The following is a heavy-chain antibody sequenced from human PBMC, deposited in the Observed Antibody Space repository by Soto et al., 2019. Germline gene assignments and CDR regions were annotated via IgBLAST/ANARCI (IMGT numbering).Heavy chain of an antibody. J-gene: IGHJ5*02. CDR2: MNPNIGNT. CDR1: GYTFTSYD. Sequence: QVQLVQSGAEVKKPGASVKVSCKASGYTFTSYDINWVRQATGQGLEWMGWMNPNIGNTGYAQKFQGRVTMTRNTSISTAYMDLSSLRSEDTAVYYCARERSAAGTGWFDPWGQGTLVTVSS. D-gene: IGHD6-13*01. CDR3: ARERSAAGTGWFDP. V-gene: IGHV1-8*01.